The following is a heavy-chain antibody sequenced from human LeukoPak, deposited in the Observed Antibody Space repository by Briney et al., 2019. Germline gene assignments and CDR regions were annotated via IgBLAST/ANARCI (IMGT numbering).Heavy chain of an antibody. J-gene: IGHJ4*02. CDR3: ARAVNPDYYDSSGY. V-gene: IGHV3-48*04. CDR1: GFTFSSYS. Sequence: GGSLRLSCAASGFTFSSYSMNWVRQAPGEGLEWVSYISSLSGTIYYADSVKGRFTISRDNAKNSLYLQMNSLRAEDTAVYYCARAVNPDYYDSSGYWGQGTLVTVSS. CDR2: ISSLSGTI. D-gene: IGHD3-22*01.